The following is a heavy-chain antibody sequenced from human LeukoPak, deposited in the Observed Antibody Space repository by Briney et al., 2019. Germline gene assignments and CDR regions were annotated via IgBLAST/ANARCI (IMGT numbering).Heavy chain of an antibody. J-gene: IGHJ4*02. CDR1: GLTFSSYS. CDR2: IYSGGDT. CDR3: ATDSPDYGGKGFDY. D-gene: IGHD4-23*01. Sequence: GGSLRLSCAASGLTFSSYSMNWVRQAPGKGLEWVSVIYSGGDTYYADSVKGRFTISRDNSKNSLYLQMNTLRAEDTAIYYCATDSPDYGGKGFDYWGQGTLVTVSS. V-gene: IGHV3-53*01.